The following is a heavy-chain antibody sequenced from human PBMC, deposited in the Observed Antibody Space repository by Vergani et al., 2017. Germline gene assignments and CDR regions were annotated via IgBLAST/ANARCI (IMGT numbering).Heavy chain of an antibody. CDR3: ASSSGY. CDR2: INPSGGHT. CDR1: GYTFSNYY. Sequence: QVQVVQSGAEVKKSGASVKVSCKTSGYTFSNYYMHWVRQAPGQGLEWMGIINPSGGHTNYAQKFQGRVTMTRDTSTSTVYMELSSLRSEDTAVYYCASSSGYWGQGTLVTVSS. D-gene: IGHD6-25*01. J-gene: IGHJ4*02. V-gene: IGHV1-46*01.